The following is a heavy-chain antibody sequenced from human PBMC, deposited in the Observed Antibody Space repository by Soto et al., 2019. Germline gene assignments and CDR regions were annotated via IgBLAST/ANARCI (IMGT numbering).Heavy chain of an antibody. CDR1: GCTFTSYG. J-gene: IGHJ6*02. Sequence: QVQLVQSGAEVKKPGASVKVSCKASGCTFTSYGISWVRQAPGQGLEWMGWISAYNGNTNYAQKLQGRATMTTDTSTPPAYMALRSLRSADTAVYYCASSSYRSATPSHSAMHVCGQGTPVTFSS. V-gene: IGHV1-18*01. CDR3: ASSSYRSATPSHSAMHV. CDR2: ISAYNGNT. D-gene: IGHD3-16*02.